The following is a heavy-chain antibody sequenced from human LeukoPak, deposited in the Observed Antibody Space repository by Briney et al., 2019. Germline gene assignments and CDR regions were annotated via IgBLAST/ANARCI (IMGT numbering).Heavy chain of an antibody. CDR2: IYYSGST. Sequence: SETLSLTCTVSGGSISSYYWSWIRQPPGKGLEWIGYIYYSGSTNYNPSLKSRVTISVDTSKNQFSLKLSSVTAADTAVYYCAREGDGYYDIPDIWGQGTMVTVSS. D-gene: IGHD3-9*01. CDR3: AREGDGYYDIPDI. J-gene: IGHJ3*02. V-gene: IGHV4-59*01. CDR1: GGSISSYY.